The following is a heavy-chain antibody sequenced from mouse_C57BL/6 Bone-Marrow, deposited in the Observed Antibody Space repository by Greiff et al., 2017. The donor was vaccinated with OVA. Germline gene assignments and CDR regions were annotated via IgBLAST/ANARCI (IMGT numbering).Heavy chain of an antibody. CDR1: GFTFSDYG. J-gene: IGHJ4*01. D-gene: IGHD3-2*02. CDR2: ISSGSSTI. Sequence: EVQRVESGGGLVKPGGSLKLSCAASGFTFSDYGMHWVRQAPEKGLEWVAYISSGSSTIYYADTVKGRFTITRDNAKNTLFLQMTSLRSEDTAMYYCARHSSGYGDYYAMDYWGQGTSVTVAS. V-gene: IGHV5-17*01. CDR3: ARHSSGYGDYYAMDY.